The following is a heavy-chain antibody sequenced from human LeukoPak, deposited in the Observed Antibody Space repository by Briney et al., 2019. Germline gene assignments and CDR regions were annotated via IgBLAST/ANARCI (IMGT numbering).Heavy chain of an antibody. D-gene: IGHD3-22*01. CDR3: ARALVYYYDSSGYPLDY. CDR1: GYTFTGYY. V-gene: IGHV1-2*06. CDR2: INPNSSGT. J-gene: IGHJ4*02. Sequence: GASVKVSCKASGYTFTGYYMHWVRQAPGQGLEWMGRINPNSSGTNYAQKFQGRVTMTRDTSISTAYMELSRLRSDDTAVYYCARALVYYYDSSGYPLDYWGQGTLVTVSS.